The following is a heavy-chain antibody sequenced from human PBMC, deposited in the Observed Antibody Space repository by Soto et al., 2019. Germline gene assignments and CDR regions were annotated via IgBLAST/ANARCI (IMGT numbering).Heavy chain of an antibody. CDR2: IIPIFGTA. V-gene: IGHV1-69*13. D-gene: IGHD5-18*01. CDR3: ARDLDSHGDPPSP. J-gene: IGHJ5*02. Sequence: SVKVSCKASGGTFSSYAISWVRQSPGQGLEWMGGIIPIFGTANYAQKFQGRVTITADESTSTAYMELSSLRSEDTAVYYCARDLDSHGDPPSPCGQGTLVTGSS. CDR1: GGTFSSYA.